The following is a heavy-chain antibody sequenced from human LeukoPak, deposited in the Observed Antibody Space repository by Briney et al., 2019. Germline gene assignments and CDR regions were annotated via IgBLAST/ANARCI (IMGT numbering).Heavy chain of an antibody. J-gene: IGHJ4*02. CDR3: AKPASGTYYMFDY. Sequence: GGSLRLSCAASGITLSSYGMHWVRQAPGKGLEWVAVIWYDGSNEYYADSVKGRFTISRDNSKNTLYLQVNSLRAEDTAVYYCAKPASGTYYMFDYWGQGTLVTVSS. V-gene: IGHV3-33*06. CDR1: GITLSSYG. CDR2: IWYDGSNE. D-gene: IGHD1-26*01.